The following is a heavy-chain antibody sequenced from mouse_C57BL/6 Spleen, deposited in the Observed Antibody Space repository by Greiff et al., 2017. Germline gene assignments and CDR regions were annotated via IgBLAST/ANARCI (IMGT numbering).Heavy chain of an antibody. V-gene: IGHV1-69*01. CDR2: IDPSDSYT. J-gene: IGHJ2*01. D-gene: IGHD3-3*01. Sequence: QVQLQQPGAELVMPGASVKLSCKASGYTFTSYWMHWVKQRPGQGLEWIGEIDPSDSYTNYNQKFKGKSTLTVDKSSSTAYMQLSSLTSEDSAVYYCARQGGPYFDYWGQGTTLTVSS. CDR3: ARQGGPYFDY. CDR1: GYTFTSYW.